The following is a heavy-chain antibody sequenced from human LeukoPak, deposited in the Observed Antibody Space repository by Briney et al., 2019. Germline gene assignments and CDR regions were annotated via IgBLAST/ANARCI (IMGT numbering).Heavy chain of an antibody. CDR3: ATDILTGYYITDIDY. V-gene: IGHV3-30*03. D-gene: IGHD3-9*01. Sequence: GGSLRLSCAASGFTFSSYGMHWVHQAPGKGLEWVAVISYDGSNKYYADSVKGRFTISRDNSKNTLYLQMNSLRAEDTAVYYCATDILTGYYITDIDYWGQGTLVTVSS. J-gene: IGHJ4*02. CDR2: ISYDGSNK. CDR1: GFTFSSYG.